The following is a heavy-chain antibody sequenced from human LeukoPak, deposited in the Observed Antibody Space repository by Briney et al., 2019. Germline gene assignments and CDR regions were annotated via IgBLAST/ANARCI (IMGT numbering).Heavy chain of an antibody. D-gene: IGHD5-24*01. CDR3: VRRYMATSAEDFDH. J-gene: IGHJ4*02. CDR1: GFTFSDTY. V-gene: IGHV3-11*04. Sequence: GGSLRLSCAVSGFTFSDTYMTWIRKAPGKGLESLSYISPSGTDISYADSVKGRFTISRDNAKNSLSRQMNSLRGEDTAVYYCVRRYMATSAEDFDHWGQGALVTVSS. CDR2: ISPSGTDI.